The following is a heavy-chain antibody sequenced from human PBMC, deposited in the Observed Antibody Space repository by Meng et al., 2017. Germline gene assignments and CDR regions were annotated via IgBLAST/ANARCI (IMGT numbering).Heavy chain of an antibody. J-gene: IGHJ5*02. CDR2: IYWDDDK. CDR3: AHRRGDSREGWFDP. V-gene: IGHV2-5*02. Sequence: QITLDDSAPTLVKPTQTLTLTCTFSGFSLSTSGVGVGWIRQPPGKALEWLALIYWDDDKRYSPSLKSRLTITKDTSKNQVVLTMTNMDPVDTATYYCAHRRGDSREGWFDPWGQGTLVTVSS. CDR1: GFSLSTSGVG. D-gene: IGHD2-21*02.